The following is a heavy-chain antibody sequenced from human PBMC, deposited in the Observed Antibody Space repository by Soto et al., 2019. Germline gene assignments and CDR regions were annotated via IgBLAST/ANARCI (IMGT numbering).Heavy chain of an antibody. V-gene: IGHV4-38-2*01. CDR1: GYSIASGYY. Sequence: SETLSLTCAVSGYSIASGYYWAWIRQSPGKGLEWIGSIYHAGSVYYNPSLNSRVAVSLDTSKDHFSLKLTSVTAADTAVYYCARTFDYYGMDVWGQGTTVTVSS. J-gene: IGHJ6*02. CDR3: ARTFDYYGMDV. CDR2: IYHAGSV.